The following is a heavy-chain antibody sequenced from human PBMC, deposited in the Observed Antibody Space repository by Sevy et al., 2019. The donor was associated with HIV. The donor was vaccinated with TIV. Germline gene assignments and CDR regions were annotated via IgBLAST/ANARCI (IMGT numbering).Heavy chain of an antibody. V-gene: IGHV3-23*01. CDR1: GFSFDSYG. J-gene: IGHJ6*03. CDR2: ISGSGTRT. D-gene: IGHD3-22*01. CDR3: AKGGGGHYDPDEIAYYFYYYNMDV. Sequence: GGSLRLSCAVSGFSFDSYGMTWVRQAPGKGLEWVSAISGSGTRTYYADSVKGRFIISRDNSKNRLDLQMNSLRAEDTAIYYCAKGGGGHYDPDEIAYYFYYYNMDVWGKGTTVTVSS.